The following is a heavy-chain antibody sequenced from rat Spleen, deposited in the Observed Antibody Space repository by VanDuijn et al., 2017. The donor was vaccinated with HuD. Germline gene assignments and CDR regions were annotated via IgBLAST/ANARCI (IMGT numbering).Heavy chain of an antibody. Sequence: VQLVESDGGLVQPGRSLKLSCAASGFTFSAYYMAWVRQAPGKGLEWVARIRTKPNNYATYYADSVKGRFTISRDDSKSMVYLQMNNLKTEDTAMYYCTAASNEYWGQGVMVTVSS. D-gene: IGHD3-1*01. CDR1: GFTFSAYY. V-gene: IGHV10-5*01. CDR3: TAASNEY. J-gene: IGHJ2*01. CDR2: IRTKPNNYAT.